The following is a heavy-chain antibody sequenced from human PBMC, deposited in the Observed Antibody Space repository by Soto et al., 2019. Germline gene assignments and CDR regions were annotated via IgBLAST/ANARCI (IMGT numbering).Heavy chain of an antibody. D-gene: IGHD3-10*01. CDR1: GGTFSSYA. V-gene: IGHV1-69*13. CDR3: ARQNVGMVRGVRSNWFDP. CDR2: IIPIFGTA. J-gene: IGHJ5*02. Sequence: SVKVSCKASGGTFSSYAISWVRQAPGQGLEWMGGIIPIFGTANYAQKFQGRVTITADESTSTVYMELSSLKASDTAMYYCARQNVGMVRGVRSNWFDPWGQGTLVTVSS.